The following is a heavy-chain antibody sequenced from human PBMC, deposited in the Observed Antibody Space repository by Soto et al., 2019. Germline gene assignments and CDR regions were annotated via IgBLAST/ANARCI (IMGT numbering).Heavy chain of an antibody. D-gene: IGHD6-19*01. CDR3: ARQDGQWRANF. CDR2: VYYRGST. CDR1: GDSISSSRYY. J-gene: IGHJ4*02. Sequence: QLQLQESGPGLVKASETLSLTCTVSGDSISSSRYYWGWIRQPPGKGLEWIGSVYYRGSTYYNASIKSRVTVSVDTSRNQFSLKVNFVTAADTAVYYCARQDGQWRANFWGQGTLVTVSS. V-gene: IGHV4-39*01.